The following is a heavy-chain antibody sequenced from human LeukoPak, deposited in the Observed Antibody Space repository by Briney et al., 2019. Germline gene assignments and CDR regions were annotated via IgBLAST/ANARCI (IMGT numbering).Heavy chain of an antibody. CDR3: ARVRNYCSSTSCYGETDNWFDP. D-gene: IGHD2-2*01. Sequence: ASVNVSCKASGYTFTSYGISWVRQAPGQGLEWMGWISAYNGNTNYAQKLQGRVTMTTDTSTSTAYMELRSLRSDDTAVYYCARVRNYCSSTSCYGETDNWFDPWGQGTLVTVSS. V-gene: IGHV1-18*01. J-gene: IGHJ5*02. CDR1: GYTFTSYG. CDR2: ISAYNGNT.